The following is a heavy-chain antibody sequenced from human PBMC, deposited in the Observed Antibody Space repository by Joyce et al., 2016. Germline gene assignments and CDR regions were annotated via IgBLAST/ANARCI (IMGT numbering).Heavy chain of an antibody. V-gene: IGHV1-3*01. Sequence: QVQLVQSGAEVKEPGASMKISCKASGYTLAKSTIHWARQAPGQGLEWGAWMNVASDDTHYSQKFQGRVTISTDTSANTAYMDLSSLRIEDTAVYYCARDKTRYIDGDNWFDPWGQGTLVTVSS. CDR3: ARDKTRYIDGDNWFDP. CDR2: MNVASDDT. D-gene: IGHD1-1*01. J-gene: IGHJ5*02. CDR1: GYTLAKST.